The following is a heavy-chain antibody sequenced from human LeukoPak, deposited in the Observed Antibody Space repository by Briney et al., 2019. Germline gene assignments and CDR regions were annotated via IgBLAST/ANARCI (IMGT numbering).Heavy chain of an antibody. CDR2: ISGSGGST. CDR3: AKAGYSGYDGGDYFDY. CDR1: GFTFSSYA. J-gene: IGHJ4*02. Sequence: GGSLRLSCAASGFTFSSYAMSCVRQAPGKGLEWVSAISGSGGSTYYADSVKGRFTISRDNSKNTLYLQMNSLRAEDTAVYYCAKAGYSGYDGGDYFDYWGQGTLVTVSS. D-gene: IGHD5-12*01. V-gene: IGHV3-23*01.